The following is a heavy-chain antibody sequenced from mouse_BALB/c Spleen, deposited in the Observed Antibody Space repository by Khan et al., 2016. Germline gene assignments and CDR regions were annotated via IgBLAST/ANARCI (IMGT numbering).Heavy chain of an antibody. J-gene: IGHJ4*01. D-gene: IGHD2-2*01. CDR1: GYTFTSYW. CDR3: ARWLRLYAMDY. CDR2: IYPGDGDT. V-gene: IGHV1-87*01. Sequence: QVQLQQPGAELARPGASVKLSCKASGYTFTSYWMQWVKQRPGQGLEWIGAIYPGDGDTRYTQKFKGKATLTADKSSSTAYMQLSSLASEDSAVYYCARWLRLYAMDYWGQGTSVTVSS.